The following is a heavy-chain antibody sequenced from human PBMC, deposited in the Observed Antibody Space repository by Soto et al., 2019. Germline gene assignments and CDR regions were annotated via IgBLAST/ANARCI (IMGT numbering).Heavy chain of an antibody. Sequence: SETLSLTCTVSGDSIRTYYWTWIRQPPGKGLEWIGYIYNSASTKYNPSLKSRVTISVDTSKNQFSLKLSSVTAADTAVYYCARGRFDYIWGSPAPYLDYWGQGALVTVSS. V-gene: IGHV4-59*01. J-gene: IGHJ4*02. D-gene: IGHD3-16*01. CDR2: IYNSAST. CDR3: ARGRFDYIWGSPAPYLDY. CDR1: GDSIRTYY.